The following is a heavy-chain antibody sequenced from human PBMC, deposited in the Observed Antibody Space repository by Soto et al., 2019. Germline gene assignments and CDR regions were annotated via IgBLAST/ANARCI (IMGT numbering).Heavy chain of an antibody. Sequence: GGSLRLSCTASGFTFSSYDMSWVRQAPGKGLEWVSTLDKSGGSAFYADSVNGRFTISRDNSRNTLYLQMHSLRAEDTAFYYCAKDRIGQLAKFDYWGQGTLVTVSS. CDR3: AKDRIGQLAKFDY. D-gene: IGHD6-13*01. V-gene: IGHV3-23*05. J-gene: IGHJ4*02. CDR1: GFTFSSYD. CDR2: LDKSGGSA.